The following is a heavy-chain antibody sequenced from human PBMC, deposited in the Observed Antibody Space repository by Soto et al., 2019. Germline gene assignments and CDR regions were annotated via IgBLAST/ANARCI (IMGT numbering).Heavy chain of an antibody. CDR2: IYYSGNT. CDR3: ARGSYGDSY. CDR1: GDSIRSCY. Sequence: PSETLSLTCTVSGDSIRSCYWSWIRQPPGRGLEWIGYIYYSGNTNYNPSLKSRITISVDTSKNQFSLKLNSVTAADTAVYYCARGSYGDSYWGQGTLVTVS. V-gene: IGHV4-59*01. D-gene: IGHD4-17*01. J-gene: IGHJ4*02.